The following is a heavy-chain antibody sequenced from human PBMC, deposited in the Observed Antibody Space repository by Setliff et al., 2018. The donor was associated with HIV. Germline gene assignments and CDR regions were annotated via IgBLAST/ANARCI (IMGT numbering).Heavy chain of an antibody. CDR1: GGSISSSGPGYY. Sequence: SETLSLTCTVSGGSISSSGPGYYWGWVRQAPGGGLEWIGSVYYSGSTYYNPSLKSRVTISLDTSKNQLSLRLTSMTAADTAVYYCARTQPDTIFGVVVSDCWGQGKMVTVSS. D-gene: IGHD3-3*01. CDR3: ARTQPDTIFGVVVSDC. CDR2: VYYSGST. J-gene: IGHJ4*02. V-gene: IGHV4-39*01.